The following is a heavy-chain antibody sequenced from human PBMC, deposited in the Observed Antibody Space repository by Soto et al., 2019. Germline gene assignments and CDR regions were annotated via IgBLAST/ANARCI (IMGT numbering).Heavy chain of an antibody. J-gene: IGHJ6*03. D-gene: IGHD5-12*01. CDR2: INPNGGAT. V-gene: IGHV1-2*02. CDR3: ARESGGATATLDYYYFYMDV. CDR1: GDSFNDYY. Sequence: VQLAQSGAEVKKPGASVKVSCKTSGDSFNDYYIHWVRQAPGQGLECMGWINPNGGATKYAQKLQGRVTLTRDTSIRTVYMELSSLRSDDTAVYYGARESGGATATLDYYYFYMDVCGKGTTVTVSS.